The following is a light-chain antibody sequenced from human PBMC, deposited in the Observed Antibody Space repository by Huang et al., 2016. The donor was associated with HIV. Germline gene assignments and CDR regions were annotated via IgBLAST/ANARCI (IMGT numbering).Light chain of an antibody. Sequence: PRAVSTGHTAPLPRLVSHRVSSTLAGYQPTPGQAPRLLIYGASTRATGVPARFSGSGSGTEFTLTISSLQSEDFAVYYCQQYNKWRTFGQGTKVEI. J-gene: IGKJ1*01. CDR2: GAS. CDR3: QQYNKWRT. CDR1: HRVSST. V-gene: IGKV3-15*01.